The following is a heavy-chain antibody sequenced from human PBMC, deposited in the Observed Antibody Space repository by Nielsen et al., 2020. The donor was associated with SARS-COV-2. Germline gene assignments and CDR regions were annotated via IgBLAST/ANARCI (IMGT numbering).Heavy chain of an antibody. CDR1: GGSISSGGYY. J-gene: IGHJ6*02. V-gene: IGHV4-31*03. D-gene: IGHD5-12*01. CDR2: IHFSGRT. CDR3: ARESSGYDHYNYGMDV. Sequence: TLSLTCTVSGGSISSGGYYWSWIRHHPGKGLEWIGYIHFSGRTCYNPSLKSRVTISVDTSKNQFSLSLRSVTAADTAVYYCARESSGYDHYNYGMDVWGQGTTVTVSS.